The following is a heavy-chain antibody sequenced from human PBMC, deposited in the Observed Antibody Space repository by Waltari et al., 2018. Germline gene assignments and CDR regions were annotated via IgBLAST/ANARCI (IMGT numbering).Heavy chain of an antibody. D-gene: IGHD5-12*01. J-gene: IGHJ6*02. Sequence: QLQLQESGPGLVKPSETLSLTCTVSGGSISSSSYYWGWIRQPPGKGLEWIGSIYYSGSTYYNPSLKSRVTISVDTSKNQFSLKLSSVTAADTAVYYCARDIVATIGYYYYGMDVWGQGTTVTVSS. CDR1: GGSISSSSYY. CDR3: ARDIVATIGYYYYGMDV. CDR2: IYYSGST. V-gene: IGHV4-39*07.